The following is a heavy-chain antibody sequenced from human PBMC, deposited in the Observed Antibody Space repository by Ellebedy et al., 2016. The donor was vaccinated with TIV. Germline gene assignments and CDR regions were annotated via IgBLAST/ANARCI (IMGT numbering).Heavy chain of an antibody. J-gene: IGHJ4*01. V-gene: IGHV3-15*01. D-gene: IGHD6-19*01. CDR2: IKSKTDGGTT. Sequence: GESLKISCAASGFTVSHAWMSWVRQAPGKGLEWVGRIKSKTDGGTTDYAATVRGRFTISRDDSDSSLYLQMNSLTDEDSAVYYCARDQWLGRAYYFDFWGHGTLVTVSS. CDR3: ARDQWLGRAYYFDF. CDR1: GFTVSHAW.